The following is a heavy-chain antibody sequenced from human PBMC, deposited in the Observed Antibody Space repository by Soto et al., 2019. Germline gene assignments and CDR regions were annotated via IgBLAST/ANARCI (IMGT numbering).Heavy chain of an antibody. CDR2: ISRSGGFT. V-gene: IGHV3-23*01. CDR1: GLIFNTHA. J-gene: IGHJ3*01. Sequence: EVELLESGGDLVQPGGPLRLSCAASGLIFNTHARNWFGQAPGKGRRGVASISRSGGFTKYADSVEGRFTISRDSSKNSLYLQMSSLRAEDTALYYCAKSAMVVFGTGPFDVWGQGTLVTVSS. CDR3: AKSAMVVFGTGPFDV. D-gene: IGHD2-21*01.